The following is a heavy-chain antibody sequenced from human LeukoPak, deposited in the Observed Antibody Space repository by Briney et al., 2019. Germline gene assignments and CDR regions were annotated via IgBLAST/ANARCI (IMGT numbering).Heavy chain of an antibody. V-gene: IGHV3-64D*06. CDR3: GKEVERHFDLKY. J-gene: IGHJ4*02. Sequence: GGSLRLSCSASGFTFSSYAMHWVRQAPGKGLEYVSAISSNGGSTYYADSVKGRFTISRDNSKNTLYLQMNSLRAEDTAVYYCGKEVERHFDLKYWGQGTLVTVSS. CDR1: GFTFSSYA. CDR2: ISSNGGST.